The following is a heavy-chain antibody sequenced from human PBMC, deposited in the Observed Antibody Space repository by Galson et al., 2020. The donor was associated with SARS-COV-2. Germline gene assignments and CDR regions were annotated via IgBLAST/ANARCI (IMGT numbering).Heavy chain of an antibody. CDR3: ARHRITGTRDACDI. D-gene: IGHD1-7*01. Sequence: GESLKISCQVFGYTFIRSWLGWVRQMPGKGLAWVGIIFTGDSDARYSPSFQGQVTISVDKFSTTAYLQWSSLKASDTAIYYCARHRITGTRDACDIWGQGTMVTGSS. J-gene: IGHJ3*02. CDR1: GYTFIRSW. V-gene: IGHV5-51*01. CDR2: IFTGDSDA.